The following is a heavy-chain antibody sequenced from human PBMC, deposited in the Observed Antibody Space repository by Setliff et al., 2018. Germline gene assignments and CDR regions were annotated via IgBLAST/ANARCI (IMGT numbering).Heavy chain of an antibody. CDR2: IHPSGTT. V-gene: IGHV4-4*08. J-gene: IGHJ2*01. CDR3: ARVAYYHDSSGYYYDLNWYFDL. Sequence: PSETLSLTCTVSGDSISRYYWSWTRQPPGKGLELIGYIHPSGTTNYNPSLKSRVTVSVDTSKNQFSLRLNSVTAADTAVYYCARVAYYHDSSGYYYDLNWYFDLWGRGTLVTVSS. CDR1: GDSISRYY. D-gene: IGHD3-22*01.